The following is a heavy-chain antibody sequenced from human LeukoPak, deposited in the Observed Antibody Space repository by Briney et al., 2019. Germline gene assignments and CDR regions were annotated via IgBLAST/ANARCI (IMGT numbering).Heavy chain of an antibody. V-gene: IGHV4-38-2*02. CDR2: VYHTGTT. CDR1: GYSVSSGYY. D-gene: IGHD4-17*01. J-gene: IGHJ4*02. CDR3: TRDEYGAAD. Sequence: TSETLSLTCVVSGYSVSSGYYWGWIRQSPGKGLEWIASVYHTGTTYYNPSLKSRASISVNMSKNHVSLRLTSATAADTAMYYCTRDEYGAADWGQGILVTVSS.